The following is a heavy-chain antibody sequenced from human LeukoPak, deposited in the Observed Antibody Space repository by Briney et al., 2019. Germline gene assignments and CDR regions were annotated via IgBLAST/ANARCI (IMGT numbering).Heavy chain of an antibody. CDR1: GGSISSSSYY. J-gene: IGHJ4*02. CDR3: ARAADNIVVVPAASHFDY. CDR2: IYYSGST. V-gene: IGHV4-39*01. D-gene: IGHD2-2*01. Sequence: PSETLSLTCTVSGGSISSSSYYWGWIRQPPGRGLEWIGSIYYSGSTYYNPSLKSRVTISVDTSKNQFSLKLSSVTAADTAVYYCARAADNIVVVPAASHFDYWGQGTLVTVSS.